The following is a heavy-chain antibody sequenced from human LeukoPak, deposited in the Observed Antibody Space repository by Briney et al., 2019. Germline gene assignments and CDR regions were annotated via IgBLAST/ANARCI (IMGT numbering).Heavy chain of an antibody. CDR2: INPKSGDI. CDR3: ARDGGYCGGTSCYADNSFDY. CDR1: GYTFTGYY. Sequence: RWASVKVSCKTSGYTFTGYYLHWVRQAPGQGLEWMGWINPKSGDINFIQQFQGRVTMTRDTSISTAYMEVSRLRSDDTAIYYCARDGGYCGGTSCYADNSFDYWGQGTLVTVSS. J-gene: IGHJ4*02. D-gene: IGHD2-2*01. V-gene: IGHV1-2*02.